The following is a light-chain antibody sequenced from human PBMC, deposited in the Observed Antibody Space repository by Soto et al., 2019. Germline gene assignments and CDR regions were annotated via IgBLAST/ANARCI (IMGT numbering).Light chain of an antibody. CDR1: QSVSSNY. CDR3: QQYVNSPPNT. V-gene: IGKV3-20*01. CDR2: GAS. Sequence: EIVLTQSPGTLSLSPGERATLSCRASQSVSSNYVAWYQQKPGQAPRLLIYGASSRPTGIPDRFSGSWSGTDFTLTISRLEPEDFAVYYCQQYVNSPPNTFGGGTKVEIK. J-gene: IGKJ4*01.